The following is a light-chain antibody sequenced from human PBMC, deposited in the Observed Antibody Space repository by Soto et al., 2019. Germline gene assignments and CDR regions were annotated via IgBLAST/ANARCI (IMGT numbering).Light chain of an antibody. V-gene: IGKV1-5*01. Sequence: DIQLTQSPSTLSASVGDRVIITCRASQSISSWLAWYQQKPGKAPKLLIYEASSLEGGVPSRFSGSGFGTEFTLTISRLQPDDFATYFCQQYDSYSPPYTFGQGTTLEIK. CDR1: QSISSW. J-gene: IGKJ2*01. CDR2: EAS. CDR3: QQYDSYSPPYT.